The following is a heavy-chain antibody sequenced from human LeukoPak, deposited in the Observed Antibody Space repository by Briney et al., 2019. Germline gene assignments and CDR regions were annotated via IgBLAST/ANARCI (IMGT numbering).Heavy chain of an antibody. CDR1: GGSFSGYY. V-gene: IGHV4-34*01. D-gene: IGHD1/OR15-1a*01. J-gene: IGHJ3*02. CDR2: INHSGST. CDR3: ARGVNNWNIDVFDI. Sequence: PSETLSLTCAVYGGSFSGYYWSWIRQPPGKGLEWIGEINHSGSTNYNPSLKGRVTISVDTSKNQFSLKLSSVTAVETAVYFCARGVNNWNIDVFDIWGQGTMVTVSS.